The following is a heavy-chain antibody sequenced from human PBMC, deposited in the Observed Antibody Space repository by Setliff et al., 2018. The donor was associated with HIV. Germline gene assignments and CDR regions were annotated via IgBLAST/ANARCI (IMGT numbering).Heavy chain of an antibody. CDR3: AAPRGMSTILVY. J-gene: IGHJ4*02. CDR1: GGSLSGYH. D-gene: IGHD3-9*01. V-gene: IGHV4-34*01. Sequence: SETLSLTCAVYGGSLSGYHWSWIRQSPGKGLEWIGEINHSGSTNYNPSLKSRVIISIDTSKKQFSLKLTSVTAADTATYYCAAPRGMSTILVYCGQGSLVTAPQ. CDR2: INHSGST.